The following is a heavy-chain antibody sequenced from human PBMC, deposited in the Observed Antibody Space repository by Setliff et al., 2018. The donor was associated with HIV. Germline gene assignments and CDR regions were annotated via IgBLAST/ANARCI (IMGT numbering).Heavy chain of an antibody. CDR3: ARGGRCCGGPYYYYYMDV. CDR2: ISANSIHV. Sequence: GGSLRLSCAASGFNVSPYTLTWVRQVPGKGLEWVSSISANSIHVYYAESLKGRFTISRDNSKNTLYLQMNSLRAEDTAVYYCARGGRCCGGPYYYYYMDVWGKGTTVTVSS. V-gene: IGHV3-21*01. CDR1: GFNVSPYT. J-gene: IGHJ6*03.